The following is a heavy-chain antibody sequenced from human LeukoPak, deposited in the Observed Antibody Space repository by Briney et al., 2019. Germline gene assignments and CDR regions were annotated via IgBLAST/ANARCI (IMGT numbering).Heavy chain of an antibody. Sequence: ASVKVSCKASGYTFTSYYMHWVRQAPGQGLEWMGIINPSGGSTSYAQKFQGRVTMTRDTSTSTVYMELSSLRSEDTAVYYCARGRNYYDSSGSPNNWFDPWGQGTLVTVSS. CDR1: GYTFTSYY. CDR3: ARGRNYYDSSGSPNNWFDP. CDR2: INPSGGST. V-gene: IGHV1-46*01. J-gene: IGHJ5*02. D-gene: IGHD3-22*01.